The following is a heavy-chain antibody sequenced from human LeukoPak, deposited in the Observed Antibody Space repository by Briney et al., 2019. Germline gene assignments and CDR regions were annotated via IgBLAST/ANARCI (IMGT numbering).Heavy chain of an antibody. CDR1: GFTFSSYA. CDR3: AKDDDGSGSYPSFHY. D-gene: IGHD3-10*01. Sequence: GGSLRLSCAASGFTFSSYAMSWVRQAPGKGLEWVSAISGSERSTYYADSVKGRFTISRDNSKNTLYMQMNSLRAEDTAVYYCAKDDDGSGSYPSFHYWGQGTLVTVSS. CDR2: ISGSERST. J-gene: IGHJ4*02. V-gene: IGHV3-23*01.